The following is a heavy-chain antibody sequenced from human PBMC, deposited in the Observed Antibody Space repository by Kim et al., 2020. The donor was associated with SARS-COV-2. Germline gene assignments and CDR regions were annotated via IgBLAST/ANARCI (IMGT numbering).Heavy chain of an antibody. D-gene: IGHD3-9*01. CDR2: IIPIFGTA. Sequence: SVKVSCKASGGTFSSYAISWVRQAPGQGLEWMGGIIPIFGTANYAQKFQGRVTITADESTSTAYMELSSLRSEDTAVYYCARDLRGGYDILTGDDAFDIWGQGTMVTVSS. J-gene: IGHJ3*02. CDR1: GGTFSSYA. CDR3: ARDLRGGYDILTGDDAFDI. V-gene: IGHV1-69*13.